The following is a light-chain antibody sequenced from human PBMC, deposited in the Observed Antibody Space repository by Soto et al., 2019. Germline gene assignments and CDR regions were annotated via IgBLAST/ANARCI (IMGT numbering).Light chain of an antibody. V-gene: IGLV4-60*02. J-gene: IGLJ3*02. Sequence: QPVLTQSSSASASLGSSVKLTCTLSSGHTSYIIAWHQQQPGKAPRYLMKVEDSGNYNRGSGVPDRFSGSSSGADRYLTISKLQFEDEADYYCETWDRNTWVFGGGTKLTVL. CDR2: VEDSGNY. CDR3: ETWDRNTWV. CDR1: SGHTSYI.